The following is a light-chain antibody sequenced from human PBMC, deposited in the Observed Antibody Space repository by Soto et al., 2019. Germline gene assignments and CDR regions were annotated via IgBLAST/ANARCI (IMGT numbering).Light chain of an antibody. Sequence: QSALTQPASVSGSPGQSITISCTGTSSDVGSDNYVSWYQQYPGKAPKLMIYEVSNRPSGVSNRFSGSKSGNTASLTISGLRADDEADYYCTSYTSSSPLVFGGWTKVTVL. CDR1: SSDVGSDNY. CDR3: TSYTSSSPLV. CDR2: EVS. V-gene: IGLV2-14*01. J-gene: IGLJ3*02.